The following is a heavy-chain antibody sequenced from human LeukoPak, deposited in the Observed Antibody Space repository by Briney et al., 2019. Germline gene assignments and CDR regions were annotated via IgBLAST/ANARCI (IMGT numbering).Heavy chain of an antibody. CDR3: ARVGVDTAMVTDPDY. V-gene: IGHV1-46*01. J-gene: IGHJ4*02. CDR2: INPSGGST. Sequence: ASVKVSCKASGYTFTSYYMHWVRQAPGQGLEWMGIINPSGGSTSYAQKFQGRVTMTRDTSTSTAYMELSSLRSEDTAVYYCARVGVDTAMVTDPDYWGQGTLVTVSS. CDR1: GYTFTSYY. D-gene: IGHD5-18*01.